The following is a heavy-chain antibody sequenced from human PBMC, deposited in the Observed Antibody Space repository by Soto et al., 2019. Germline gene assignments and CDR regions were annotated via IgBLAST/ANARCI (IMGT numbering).Heavy chain of an antibody. V-gene: IGHV3-23*01. J-gene: IGHJ6*03. D-gene: IGHD4-17*01. CDR3: AKASNSYGDYPLCYYYCYMDV. CDR1: GFTFSSYA. CDR2: ISGSGGST. Sequence: EVQLLESGGGLVQPGGSLRLSCAASGFTFSSYAMSWVRQAPGKGLEWVSAISGSGGSTYYADSVKGRFTISRDNSKNTLYLQMNSLRAEDTAVYYCAKASNSYGDYPLCYYYCYMDVWGKGTTVTVSS.